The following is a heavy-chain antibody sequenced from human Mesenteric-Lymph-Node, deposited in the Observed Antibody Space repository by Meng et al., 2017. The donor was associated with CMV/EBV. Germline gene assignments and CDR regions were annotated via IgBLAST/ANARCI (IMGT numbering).Heavy chain of an antibody. CDR3: ARDTLTYSYGPGWIDP. V-gene: IGHV4-39*02. CDR1: GGSISSSGHY. Sequence: QPPLRRWGPRRVKPSETLSLKCTVSGGSISSSGHYWGWIRQPPGKGLEWIGSIFYSGSAHYNPALESRVTISIDKSKNEFFLNLGSVTAADTAMYFCARDTLTYSYGPGWIDPWGQGTLVTVSS. J-gene: IGHJ5*02. CDR2: IFYSGSA. D-gene: IGHD3-10*01.